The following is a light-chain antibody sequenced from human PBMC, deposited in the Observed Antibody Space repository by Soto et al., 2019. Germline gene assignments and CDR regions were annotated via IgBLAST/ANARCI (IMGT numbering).Light chain of an antibody. J-gene: IGLJ3*02. V-gene: IGLV6-57*01. CDR3: QSYDSSNLWV. Sequence: NFMLTQPHSVSESPGKTVTISCTRSSGSIASNYVHWYQQRPGSSPTTVIYNDNQRPSGVPDRFSGSIDSSSNSASLTISGLKTEAEADYYCQSYDSSNLWVFGGGTKLTVL. CDR2: NDN. CDR1: SGSIASNY.